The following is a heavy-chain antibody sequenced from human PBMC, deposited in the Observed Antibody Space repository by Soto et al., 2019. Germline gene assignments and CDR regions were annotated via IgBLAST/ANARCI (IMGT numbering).Heavy chain of an antibody. CDR1: GGSVSSGSYY. CDR3: ARTTPADYYYYHGMDV. J-gene: IGHJ6*02. CDR2: IYYSGST. Sequence: QVQLQESGPGLVKPSETLSLTCTVSGGSVSSGSYYWSWIRQPPGKGLEWIGYIYYSGSTNYNPSLKGRVTISVDTAKHQVPPKLSSVTASDTGGYFCARTTPADYYYYHGMDVWGQGTTVTVSS. V-gene: IGHV4-61*01.